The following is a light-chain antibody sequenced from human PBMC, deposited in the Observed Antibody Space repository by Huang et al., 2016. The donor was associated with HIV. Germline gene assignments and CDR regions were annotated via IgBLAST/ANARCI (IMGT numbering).Light chain of an antibody. V-gene: IGKV4-1*01. CDR1: QSFLDNSNNKNC. CDR2: WAS. CDR3: HQYYNTPYT. J-gene: IGKJ2*01. Sequence: DIVMTQAPDSLAVSLGERATINCKSSQSFLDNSNNKNCLAWFQKKPGHPPKLLMYWASPLESGVPDRFSGSGSGTDFTLTISSLQAEDVAVYYCHQYYNTPYTFGQGTKLEIK.